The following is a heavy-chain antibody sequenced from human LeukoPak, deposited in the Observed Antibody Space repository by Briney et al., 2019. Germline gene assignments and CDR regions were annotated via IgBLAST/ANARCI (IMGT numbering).Heavy chain of an antibody. CDR1: GGSFSGYY. Sequence: SETLSLTCAVYGGSFSGYYWSWIRQPPGKGLEWIGEINHSGSTNYNPSLKSRVTISVDTSKNQFSLKLSSVTAADTAVFYCARHYYDSSGYYGYFDLWGRGTLVTVSS. V-gene: IGHV4-34*01. J-gene: IGHJ2*01. CDR3: ARHYYDSSGYYGYFDL. D-gene: IGHD3-22*01. CDR2: INHSGST.